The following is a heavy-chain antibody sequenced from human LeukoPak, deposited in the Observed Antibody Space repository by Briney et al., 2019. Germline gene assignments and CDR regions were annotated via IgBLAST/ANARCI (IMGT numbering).Heavy chain of an antibody. Sequence: GGSLRLSCAASGFTFSIHAMSWVRQAPGEGLECVSAISGSGASTYYAGSVKGRFTISRDNSKNTLYLQMNSLRAEDTAVYYCAKDYYYDSSSSDAFDIWGQGTMVTVSS. CDR1: GFTFSIHA. CDR2: ISGSGAST. D-gene: IGHD3-22*01. V-gene: IGHV3-23*01. J-gene: IGHJ3*02. CDR3: AKDYYYDSSSSDAFDI.